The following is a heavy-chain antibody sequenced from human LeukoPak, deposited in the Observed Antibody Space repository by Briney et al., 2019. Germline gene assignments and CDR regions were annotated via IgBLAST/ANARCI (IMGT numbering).Heavy chain of an antibody. V-gene: IGHV4-59*01. J-gene: IGHJ4*02. CDR1: AGSISSYY. CDR3: ARDRRYSSSWVFDY. Sequence: PSETLSLTCTVSAGSISSYYWSWIRQPPGKGLEWIGYIYYSGSTNYNPSLKSRVTISVDTSKNQFSLKLSSVTAADTAVYYCARDRRYSSSWVFDYWGQGTLVTVSS. D-gene: IGHD6-13*01. CDR2: IYYSGST.